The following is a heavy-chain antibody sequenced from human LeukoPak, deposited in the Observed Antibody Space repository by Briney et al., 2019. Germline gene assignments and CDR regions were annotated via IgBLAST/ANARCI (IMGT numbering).Heavy chain of an antibody. CDR1: GFTFTFYY. V-gene: IGHV1-8*02. Sequence: GASVKVSCKASGFTFTFYYMHWVRQATGQGLEWMGWMNPNSGNTGYAQKFQGRVTMTRNTSISTAYMELSSLRSEDTAVYYCAREAGAYCSSTSCYGGGDYYYYMDVWGKGTTVTISS. J-gene: IGHJ6*03. CDR3: AREAGAYCSSTSCYGGGDYYYYMDV. D-gene: IGHD2-2*01. CDR2: MNPNSGNT.